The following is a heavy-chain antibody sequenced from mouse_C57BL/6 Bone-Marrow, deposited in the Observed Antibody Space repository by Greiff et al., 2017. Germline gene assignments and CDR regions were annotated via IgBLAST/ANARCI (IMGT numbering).Heavy chain of an antibody. V-gene: IGHV1-15*01. CDR1: GYTFTDYE. CDR3: TEDGSSFDY. CDR2: IDPETGGP. Sequence: QVQLQQSGAELVRPGASVTLSCKASGYTFTDYEMHWVKQTPVHGLEWIGAIDPETGGPAYNQKFKGKAILTADKSSSPAYMELRSLTYEDAAVYYCTEDGSSFDYWGQGTTLTVSS. J-gene: IGHJ2*01. D-gene: IGHD1-1*01.